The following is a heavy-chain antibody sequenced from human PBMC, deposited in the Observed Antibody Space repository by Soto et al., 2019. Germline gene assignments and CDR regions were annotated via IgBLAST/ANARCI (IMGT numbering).Heavy chain of an antibody. CDR1: GGSISSVGYY. CDR3: ARESSSYGAADY. V-gene: IGHV4-31*03. Sequence: SETLPLTCTVSGGSISSVGYYWSRISQHTGKGLEWIGYIYYSGSTYYNPSLKSRVTISVDTSKNQFSLKLSSVTAADTAVYYCARESSSYGAADYWGQGTLVTVSS. D-gene: IGHD4-17*01. CDR2: IYYSGST. J-gene: IGHJ4*02.